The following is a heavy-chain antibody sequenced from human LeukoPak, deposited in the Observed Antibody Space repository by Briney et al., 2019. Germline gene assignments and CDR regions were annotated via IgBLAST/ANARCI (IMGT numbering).Heavy chain of an antibody. CDR2: IYHSGST. V-gene: IGHV4-30-2*01. J-gene: IGHJ4*02. CDR1: GGSISSGGYS. D-gene: IGHD2-2*03. CDR3: ARAMDGGFDY. Sequence: SETLCLTCAVSGGSISSGGYSWSWIRQPPGKGLEWIGYIYHSGSTYYNPSLKSRVTISVDRSKNQFSLKLSSVTAADTAVYYCARAMDGGFDYWGQGTLVTVSS.